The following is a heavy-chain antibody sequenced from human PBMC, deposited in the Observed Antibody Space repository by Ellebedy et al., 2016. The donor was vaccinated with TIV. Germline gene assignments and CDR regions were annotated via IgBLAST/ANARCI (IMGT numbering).Heavy chain of an antibody. CDR1: GGSMGRDY. J-gene: IGHJ4*02. D-gene: IGHD6-19*01. CDR2: IYYSGSS. Sequence: SETLSLTCVVSGGSMGRDYWSWIRQPPGKGLEWIGFIYYSGSSNSHPSLKSRVTFSLDTSKNYFSLNLTSVTAADTAVYYCARRKGSGWPFDFWGQGILVTVSS. CDR3: ARRKGSGWPFDF. V-gene: IGHV4-59*12.